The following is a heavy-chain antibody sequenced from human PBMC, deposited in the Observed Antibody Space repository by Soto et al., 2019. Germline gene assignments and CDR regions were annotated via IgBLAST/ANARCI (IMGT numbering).Heavy chain of an antibody. Sequence: PGGSLRLSCAASGFTFSSYGMHWVRQAPGKGLEWVAVIWSDGSNKYYADSVKGRFTISRDNSINTAYLQWSSLKASDTAMYYCARHYCSGTTCYEFEYWGQGTLVTVSS. CDR2: IWSDGSNK. CDR3: ARHYCSGTTCYEFEY. D-gene: IGHD2-2*01. J-gene: IGHJ4*02. V-gene: IGHV3-33*01. CDR1: GFTFSSYG.